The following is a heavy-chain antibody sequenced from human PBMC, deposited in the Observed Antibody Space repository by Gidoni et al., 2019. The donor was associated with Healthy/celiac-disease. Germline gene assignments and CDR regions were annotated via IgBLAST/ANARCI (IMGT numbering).Heavy chain of an antibody. V-gene: IGHV4-59*01. CDR3: ARMSEMATIENGFDP. J-gene: IGHJ5*02. CDR2: IYYSGST. CDR1: GGSISSYY. Sequence: QVQLQESGPGLVKPSETLSLTCTVPGGSISSYYWSWIRQPPGKGLEWIGYIYYSGSTNYNPSLKSRVTISVDSSKNQFSLKLSSVTAADTAVYYCARMSEMATIENGFDPWGQGTLVTVSS. D-gene: IGHD5-12*01.